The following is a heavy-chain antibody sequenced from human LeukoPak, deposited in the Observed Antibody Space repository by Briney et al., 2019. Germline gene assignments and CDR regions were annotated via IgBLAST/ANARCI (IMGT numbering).Heavy chain of an antibody. J-gene: IGHJ4*02. V-gene: IGHV3-30-3*01. CDR1: GFTFSSYA. D-gene: IGHD6-6*01. Sequence: PGGSLRLSCAASGFTFSSYARHWVRQAPGKGLEWVAVISYDGSNKYYADSVKGRFTISRDNSKNTLYLQMNSLIAEDTAVHYCARGSRHSSSAAFDYWGQGTLVTVSS. CDR2: ISYDGSNK. CDR3: ARGSRHSSSAAFDY.